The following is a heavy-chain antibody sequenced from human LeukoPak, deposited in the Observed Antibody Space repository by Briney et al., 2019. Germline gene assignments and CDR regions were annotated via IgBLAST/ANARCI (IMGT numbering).Heavy chain of an antibody. D-gene: IGHD3-10*01. J-gene: IGHJ3*02. V-gene: IGHV1-69*04. CDR2: IIPILGIA. CDR1: GGTFSSDA. Sequence: GSSVKVSCKASGGTFSSDAISWGRQAPGQGLEWMGGIIPILGIANYAQKLQGRVTITADNSTSTAYMELSSLRSEHTAVYYCARGSLRSMVRGANGDAFDIWGQGTMVTVSS. CDR3: ARGSLRSMVRGANGDAFDI.